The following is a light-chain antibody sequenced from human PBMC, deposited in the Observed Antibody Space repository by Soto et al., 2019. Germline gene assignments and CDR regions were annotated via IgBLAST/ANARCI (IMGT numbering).Light chain of an antibody. Sequence: EIVLTQSPATLSLSPGDRATLSCGASQSVSNNYLAWYQQKPGLAPRLLIYDASYGANGIPDRFSGSGSGTDFTLTISSLEPEDFAVYYCQQRSNWPPSITFGQGTRLEIK. CDR1: QSVSNNY. CDR3: QQRSNWPPSIT. V-gene: IGKV3D-20*02. CDR2: DAS. J-gene: IGKJ5*01.